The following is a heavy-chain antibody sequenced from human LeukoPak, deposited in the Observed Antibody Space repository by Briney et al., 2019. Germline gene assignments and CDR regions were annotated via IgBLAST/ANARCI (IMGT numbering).Heavy chain of an antibody. CDR2: ISSSSSYI. CDR1: GFTFSSYS. D-gene: IGHD3-10*01. Sequence: GGSLRLSCAASGFTFSSYSMNWVRQAPGKGLEWVSSISSSSSYIYYADSVKGRFTISRDNAKNSLYLQMNSLRAEDTAVYYCARPNPYGSGSYWYYGMDVWGQGTTVTVSS. V-gene: IGHV3-21*01. CDR3: ARPNPYGSGSYWYYGMDV. J-gene: IGHJ6*02.